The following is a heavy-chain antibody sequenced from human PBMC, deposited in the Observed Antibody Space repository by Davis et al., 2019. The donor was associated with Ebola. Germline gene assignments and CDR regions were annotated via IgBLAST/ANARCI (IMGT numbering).Heavy chain of an antibody. CDR3: ARHSYCGGDCYSYYFDY. J-gene: IGHJ4*02. D-gene: IGHD2-21*01. V-gene: IGHV4-30-2*01. CDR1: GGSISSGGYS. CDR2: IYHSGST. Sequence: LRLSCAVSGGSISSGGYSWSWIRQPPGKGLEWIGYIYHSGSTNYNPSLKSRVTISVDTSKNQFSLKLSSVTAADTAVYYCARHSYCGGDCYSYYFDYWGQGTLVTVSS.